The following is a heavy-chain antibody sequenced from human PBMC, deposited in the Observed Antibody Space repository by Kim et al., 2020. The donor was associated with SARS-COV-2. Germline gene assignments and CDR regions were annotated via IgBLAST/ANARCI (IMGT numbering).Heavy chain of an antibody. V-gene: IGHV1-46*03. Sequence: YAQKFQGRVTMTRDTSTSTVYMELSSLRSEDTAVYYCAFLLGDYYYGMDVWGQGTTVTVSS. CDR3: AFLLGDYYYGMDV. J-gene: IGHJ6*02.